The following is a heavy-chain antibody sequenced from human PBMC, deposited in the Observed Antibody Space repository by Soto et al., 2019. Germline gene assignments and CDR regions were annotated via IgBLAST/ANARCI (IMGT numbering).Heavy chain of an antibody. CDR1: GGAIGSGGYY. CDR2: IHYSGST. Sequence: SETLSLTCTVSGGAIGSGGYYWSWIRQYPGQGLEWIGYIHYSGSTYYNPSLKSRLTISIDTSKNQFSLKLNSMSAADTAVYYCARAGRSGFTPLSAYWGQGALVTVSS. J-gene: IGHJ4*02. CDR3: ARAGRSGFTPLSAY. V-gene: IGHV4-31*03. D-gene: IGHD3-10*01.